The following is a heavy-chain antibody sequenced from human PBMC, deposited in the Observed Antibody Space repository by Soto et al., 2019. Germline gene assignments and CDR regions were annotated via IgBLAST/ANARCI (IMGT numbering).Heavy chain of an antibody. D-gene: IGHD3-16*01. CDR1: GGSISSYY. CDR3: AREGGETIDY. CDR2: IYYSGST. Sequence: SETLSLTCTVSGGSISSYYWSWIRQPPGKGLEWIGYIYYSGSTNYNPSLKSRVTISVDTSKNQFSLKLSSVTAADTAVYYCAREGGETIDYWGQGTLVTVSS. V-gene: IGHV4-59*01. J-gene: IGHJ4*02.